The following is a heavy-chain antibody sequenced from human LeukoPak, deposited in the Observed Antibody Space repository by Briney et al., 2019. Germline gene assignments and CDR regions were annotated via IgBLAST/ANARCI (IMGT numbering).Heavy chain of an antibody. CDR3: ARGRWELPYVMPKYYFDY. CDR2: INHSGST. J-gene: IGHJ4*02. CDR1: GGSFSGYY. D-gene: IGHD1-26*01. Sequence: SETLSLTCAVYGGSFSGYYWSWIRQPPGKGLEWIGEINHSGSTNYNPPLKSRVTISVDTSKNQFSLKLSSVTAADTAVYYCARGRWELPYVMPKYYFDYWGQGTLVTVSS. V-gene: IGHV4-34*01.